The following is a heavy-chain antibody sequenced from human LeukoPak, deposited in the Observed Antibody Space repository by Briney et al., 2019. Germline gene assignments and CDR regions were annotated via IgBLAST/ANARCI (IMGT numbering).Heavy chain of an antibody. CDR1: GGSFSGYY. J-gene: IGHJ6*02. D-gene: IGHD6-6*01. CDR3: ARGPEGSSSDYYYYGMDV. CDR2: INHSGST. Sequence: SETLSLTCAVYGGSFSGYYWSWIRQPPGKGLEWIGEINHSGSTNYNPSPKSRVTISVDTSKNQFSLKLSSVTAADTAVYYCARGPEGSSSDYYYYGMDVWGQGTTVTVSS. V-gene: IGHV4-34*01.